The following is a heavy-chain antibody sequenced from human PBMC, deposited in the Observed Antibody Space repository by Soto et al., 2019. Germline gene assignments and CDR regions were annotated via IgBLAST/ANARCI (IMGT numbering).Heavy chain of an antibody. D-gene: IGHD5-12*01. CDR1: GGTFSSYA. V-gene: IGHV1-69*13. Sequence: SVKVSCTASGGTFSSYAISWVRQAPGQGLEWMGGIIPIFGTANYAQKFQGRATITADESTSTAYMELSSLRSEDTAVYYCARGVEMATIYGDYYYGMDVWGQGTTGTVS. J-gene: IGHJ6*02. CDR2: IIPIFGTA. CDR3: ARGVEMATIYGDYYYGMDV.